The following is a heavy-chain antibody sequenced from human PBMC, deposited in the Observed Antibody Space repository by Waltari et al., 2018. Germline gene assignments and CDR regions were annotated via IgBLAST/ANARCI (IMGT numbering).Heavy chain of an antibody. CDR3: ARHIDSIRSA. CDR1: GYTFTDSV. CDR2: SNPKRGAT. Sequence: QVQLVQSGAEVKKPGASVKVSCKASGYTFTDSVIDWVRHAPGQGLAGMGRSNPKRGATTDPQKLQGRITMTRDTSIGTAYMELGSVTSDDTALYYCARHIDSIRSAWGQGTLVTVSS. J-gene: IGHJ5*02. V-gene: IGHV1-2*06. D-gene: IGHD2-21*01.